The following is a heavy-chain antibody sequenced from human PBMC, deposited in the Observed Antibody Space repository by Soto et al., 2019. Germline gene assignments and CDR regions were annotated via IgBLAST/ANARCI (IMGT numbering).Heavy chain of an antibody. CDR1: GYTFTSYY. CDR2: INPSGGST. J-gene: IGHJ6*02. Sequence: QVQLVQSGAEVKKPGASVKVSCKASGYTFTSYYMHWVRQAPGQGLEWMGIINPSGGSTSYAQKFQGRVTMTRDTSTSTVYMELSSLRSEDTAVYYCARGARGTNGSGSYYYYGMDVWGQGTTVTVSS. D-gene: IGHD3-10*01. V-gene: IGHV1-46*01. CDR3: ARGARGTNGSGSYYYYGMDV.